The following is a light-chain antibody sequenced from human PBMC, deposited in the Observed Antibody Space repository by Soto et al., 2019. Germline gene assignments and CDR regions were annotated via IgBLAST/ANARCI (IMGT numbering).Light chain of an antibody. CDR1: SDSIASNF. V-gene: IGLV6-57*04. Sequence: NFMLTQPHSVSESPGKTVTISCTRSSDSIASNFVQWYQQRPGSAPTTVIYEDDQRPSGVPGRFSGSIDRSSNSASLTISGLKTEDEADYYCQSYNNIIGVFGGGTKLTVL. CDR3: QSYNNIIGV. J-gene: IGLJ2*01. CDR2: EDD.